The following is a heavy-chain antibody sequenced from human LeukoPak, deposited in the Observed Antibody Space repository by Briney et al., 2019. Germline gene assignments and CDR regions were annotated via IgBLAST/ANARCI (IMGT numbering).Heavy chain of an antibody. CDR3: ARRGSYSFYYYYGMDV. D-gene: IGHD1-26*01. J-gene: IGHJ6*02. Sequence: GGSLRLSCAASRFTFSNYAMSWVRQAPGKGLEWVSGTRGTGGYTYYADSVKGRFTISRDNSKNTLYLQMNSLRAEDTAVYYCARRGSYSFYYYYGMDVWGQGTTVTVSS. V-gene: IGHV3-23*01. CDR1: RFTFSNYA. CDR2: TRGTGGYT.